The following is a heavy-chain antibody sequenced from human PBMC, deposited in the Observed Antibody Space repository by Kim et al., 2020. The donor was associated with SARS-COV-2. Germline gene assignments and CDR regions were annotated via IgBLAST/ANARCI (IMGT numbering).Heavy chain of an antibody. D-gene: IGHD2-2*01. J-gene: IGHJ6*02. CDR2: INPNSGGT. CDR3: ASSQDIVVVPAAADYYYGMDV. CDR1: GYTFTGYY. V-gene: IGHV1-2*02. Sequence: ASVKVSCKASGYTFTGYYMHWVRQAPGQGLEWMGWINPNSGGTNYAQKFQGRVTMTRDTSISTAYMELSRLRSDDTAVYYCASSQDIVVVPAAADYYYGMDVWGQGTTVTVSS.